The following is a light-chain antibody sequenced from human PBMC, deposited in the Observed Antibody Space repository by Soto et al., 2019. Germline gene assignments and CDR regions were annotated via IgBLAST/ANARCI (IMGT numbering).Light chain of an antibody. J-gene: IGKJ1*01. V-gene: IGKV3-20*01. CDR2: DAS. CDR1: QSVSSGY. CDR3: QQYGGSPRT. Sequence: EIVLTQSPGTLSLSPGERGTLSCMASQSVSSGYLAWYQQKPGQAPRLLIYDASSRATGIPDRFSGSGSGTDFTLTISRLEPEDFAVYYCQQYGGSPRTFGQGTKVDI.